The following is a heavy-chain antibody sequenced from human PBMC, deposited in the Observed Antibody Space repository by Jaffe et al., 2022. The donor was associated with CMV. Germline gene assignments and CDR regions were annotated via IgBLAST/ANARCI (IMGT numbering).Heavy chain of an antibody. D-gene: IGHD7-27*01. CDR2: IDWDDDE. CDR1: GFSLSTRGMC. Sequence: QVTLRESGPALVRPTETLTLTCGFTGFSLSTRGMCVGWIRQPPGKALEWLARIDWDDDEFYNRPLQTRLSISKDTSKNQVVLTMTDMDPVDTATYYCARMRVSVSGAVLFDFWGQGTLVTVSS. CDR3: ARMRVSVSGAVLFDF. J-gene: IGHJ4*02. V-gene: IGHV2-70*17.